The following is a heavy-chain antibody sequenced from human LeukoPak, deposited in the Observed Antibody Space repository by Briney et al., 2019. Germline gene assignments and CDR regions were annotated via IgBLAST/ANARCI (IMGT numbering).Heavy chain of an antibody. J-gene: IGHJ3*01. V-gene: IGHV4-38-2*01. CDR2: VYHIGTT. CDR3: VDLQPGGAFDV. D-gene: IGHD4-11*01. CDR1: GSTFSGGYY. Sequence: SETLSLTCGVSGSTFSGGYYWGWVRQAPGKGLEWIGNVYHIGTTYINPSLRTRVSLSAATSKKQFFLALKCLTAADTAVYFCVDLQPGGAFDVWGPGTVVTVSS.